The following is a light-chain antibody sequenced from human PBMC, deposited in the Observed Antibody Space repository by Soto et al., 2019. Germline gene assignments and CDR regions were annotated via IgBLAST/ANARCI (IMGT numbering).Light chain of an antibody. J-gene: IGLJ1*01. CDR3: CSHAGSNNFYV. CDR2: EVN. V-gene: IGLV2-8*01. Sequence: HSVLTQPPSASGSPGQSVTISCTGTSSDVGGYNYVSWYQQHPGKTPKLMIYEVNKRPSGVPERFSGSKSGNTASLTVSGLQAEDEADYYCCSHAGSNNFYVFGTGTKLTVL. CDR1: SSDVGGYNY.